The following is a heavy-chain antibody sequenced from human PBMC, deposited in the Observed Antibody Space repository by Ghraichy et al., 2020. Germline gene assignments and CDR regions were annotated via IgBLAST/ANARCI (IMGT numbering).Heavy chain of an antibody. CDR3: AKDPQSWSGGSCYPGSYGMDV. Sequence: GGSLRLSCAASGFTFSSYAMSWVRQAPGKGLEWVSAISGSGGSTYYADSVKGRFTISRDNSKNTLYLQMNSLRAEDTAVYYCAKDPQSWSGGSCYPGSYGMDVWGQGSTVTVS. J-gene: IGHJ6*02. V-gene: IGHV3-23*01. D-gene: IGHD2-15*01. CDR1: GFTFSSYA. CDR2: ISGSGGST.